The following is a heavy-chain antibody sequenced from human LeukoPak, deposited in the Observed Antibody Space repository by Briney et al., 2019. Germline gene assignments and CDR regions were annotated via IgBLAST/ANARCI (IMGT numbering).Heavy chain of an antibody. D-gene: IGHD3-22*01. CDR1: GYTFTSYA. Sequence: ASVKVSCKASGYTFTSYAMHWVRQAPGQRLEWMGWINAGNGNTKYSQKFQGRVTMTTDTSTSTAYMELRSLRSDDTAVYYCAREVARTYYDSSGYYLGLEYWGQGTLVTVSS. CDR3: AREVARTYYDSSGYYLGLEY. CDR2: INAGNGNT. V-gene: IGHV1-3*01. J-gene: IGHJ4*02.